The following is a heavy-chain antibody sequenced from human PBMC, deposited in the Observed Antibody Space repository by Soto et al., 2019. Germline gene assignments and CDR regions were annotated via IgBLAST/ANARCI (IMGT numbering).Heavy chain of an antibody. J-gene: IGHJ5*02. CDR1: GFTFSGHG. CDR3: TRHATYYDSGRYIGDWFDL. V-gene: IGHV3-73*01. D-gene: IGHD3-22*01. Sequence: EVQLVESGGGLVQPGGSLRLSCGASGFTFSGHGMHWVRQASGKGLEWIGRIKGKANSYATEYAASLKGRFTISRDDSENTAYLQMNRLKSEDTAVYYCTRHATYYDSGRYIGDWFDLWGQGTLVTVSS. CDR2: IKGKANSYAT.